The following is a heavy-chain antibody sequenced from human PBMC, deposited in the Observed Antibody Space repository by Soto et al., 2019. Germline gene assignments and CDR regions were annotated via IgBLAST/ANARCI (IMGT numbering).Heavy chain of an antibody. J-gene: IGHJ3*02. Sequence: QVHLQELGPGLVRPSETLFLTCTVSGGSTSSSYWSWIRQPPGKGLEWIGYIHFGGTTNHNPSLKSRVSISIDTSHLSLRLTSVTTADTAVYYCARGPGGSGTNPFHDAFDIWGQGTLVAVSS. CDR3: ARGPGGSGTNPFHDAFDI. CDR2: IHFGGTT. V-gene: IGHV4-59*01. CDR1: GGSTSSSY. D-gene: IGHD3-10*01.